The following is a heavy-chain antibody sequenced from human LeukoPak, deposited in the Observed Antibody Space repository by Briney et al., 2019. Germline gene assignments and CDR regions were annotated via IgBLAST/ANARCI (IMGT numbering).Heavy chain of an antibody. Sequence: TGGSLRLSCAASGFTFSSYGMHWVRQAPGKGLEWVAVIWCDGSNKYYADSVKGRFTISRDNSKNTLYLQMNSLRAEDTAVYYCARDEFTVTTGVDYWGQGTLVTVSS. CDR2: IWCDGSNK. CDR3: ARDEFTVTTGVDY. CDR1: GFTFSSYG. J-gene: IGHJ4*02. V-gene: IGHV3-33*01. D-gene: IGHD4-17*01.